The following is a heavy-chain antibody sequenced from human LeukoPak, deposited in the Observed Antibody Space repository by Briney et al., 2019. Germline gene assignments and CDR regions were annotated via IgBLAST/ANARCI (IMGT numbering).Heavy chain of an antibody. CDR3: ARGKYSSGPVDY. Sequence: PGRSLRLSCAASGFTFSSYGMHWVRQAPGKGLEWVAVIWYDGSNKYYADSVKGRFTISRDNSKNTLYLQMGSLRAEDMAVYYCARGKYSSGPVDYWGQGTLVTVSS. J-gene: IGHJ4*02. V-gene: IGHV3-33*01. CDR2: IWYDGSNK. D-gene: IGHD6-19*01. CDR1: GFTFSSYG.